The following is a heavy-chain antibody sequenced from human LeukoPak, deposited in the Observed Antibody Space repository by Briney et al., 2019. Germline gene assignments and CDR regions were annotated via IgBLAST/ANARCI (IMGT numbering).Heavy chain of an antibody. CDR1: GFTFSGFW. D-gene: IGHD6-6*01. Sequence: GGSLRLSCAVSGFTFSGFWMSWSRQAPGKGLEWVASINSDGSEGYYADVVKGRFTISRDNAENSLYLQINSLRAEDTAVYYFARSSYSSSSSVWGQGTMVTVSS. CDR2: INSDGSEG. V-gene: IGHV3-7*03. J-gene: IGHJ3*01. CDR3: ARSSYSSSSSV.